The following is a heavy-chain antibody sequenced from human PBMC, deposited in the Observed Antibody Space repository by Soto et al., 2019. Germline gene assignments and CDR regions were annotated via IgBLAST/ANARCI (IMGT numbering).Heavy chain of an antibody. CDR3: ARQNYDSLSGPNWFDP. J-gene: IGHJ5*02. V-gene: IGHV5-51*01. CDR2: IYPYDSDA. CDR1: GYSFTRHW. Sequence: GQYLKISCKGSGYSFTRHWIGWVRQMPGKGLAWMGIIYPYDSDARSSPSFQGLVTMSVDKSINTAYLQWSSLKASDTAMYYCARQNYDSLSGPNWFDPLGQGTLVTVSS. D-gene: IGHD3-3*01.